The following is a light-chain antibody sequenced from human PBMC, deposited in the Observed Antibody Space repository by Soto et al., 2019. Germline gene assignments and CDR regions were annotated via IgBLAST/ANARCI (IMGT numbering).Light chain of an antibody. J-gene: IGLJ1*01. CDR2: AVT. CDR3: SSYTSSSTL. CDR1: SSDVGGYNY. V-gene: IGLV2-14*01. Sequence: QSALTQPRSVSGSPGQSVTISCTGTSSDVGGYNYVSWYQQYPGKAPKLMIYAVTDRPSGVSSRFSGSKSGNTASLTISGLQAEDEADYYCSSYTSSSTLFGTGTKLTVL.